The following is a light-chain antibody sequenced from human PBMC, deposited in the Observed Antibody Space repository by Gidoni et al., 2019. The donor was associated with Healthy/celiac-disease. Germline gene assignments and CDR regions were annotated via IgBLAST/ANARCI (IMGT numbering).Light chain of an antibody. J-gene: IGKJ4*01. Sequence: DIVLTQSPATLSLSPGDRATLSCRASQSVSSYLAWYQQKPGQAPRLLIYDASNRATGIPARFSGSGSVTDFTLTISSLEPEDFAVYYCQQRSNWPPALTFGGGTKVEIK. CDR1: QSVSSY. CDR3: QQRSNWPPALT. CDR2: DAS. V-gene: IGKV3-11*01.